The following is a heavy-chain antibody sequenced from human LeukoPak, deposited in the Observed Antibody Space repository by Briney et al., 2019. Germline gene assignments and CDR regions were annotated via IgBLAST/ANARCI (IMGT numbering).Heavy chain of an antibody. CDR2: IDTTTGNP. CDR3: VRGTPTPGMDY. V-gene: IGHV7-4-1*02. Sequence: ASVKVSCKASGYPFRAHFLNWVRQAPGQELEWMGNIDTTTGNPRYAQDFTGRFVFSLDTSVSTAYLQITSLKADDTAAYYCVRGTPTPGMDYWGQGTLVTVSS. D-gene: IGHD3-10*01. CDR1: GYPFRAHF. J-gene: IGHJ4*02.